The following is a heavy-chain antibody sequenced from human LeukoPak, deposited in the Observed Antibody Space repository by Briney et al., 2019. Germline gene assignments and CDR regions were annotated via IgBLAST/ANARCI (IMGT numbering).Heavy chain of an antibody. CDR3: AREVVVVVAATYYFDY. CDR2: IIPIFGTA. V-gene: IGHV1-69*05. CDR1: GGTFSSYA. J-gene: IGHJ4*02. Sequence: SVKVSCKASGGTFSSYAISWVRQAPGQGLEWMGRIIPIFGTANYAQKFQGRVTITTDESTSTAYVELSSLRSEDTAVYYCAREVVVVVAATYYFDYWGQGTPVTVSS. D-gene: IGHD2-15*01.